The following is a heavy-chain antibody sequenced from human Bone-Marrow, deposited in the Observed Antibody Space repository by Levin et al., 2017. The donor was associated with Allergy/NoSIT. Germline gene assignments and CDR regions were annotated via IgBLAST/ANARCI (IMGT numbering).Heavy chain of an antibody. CDR3: AKETALKGYYYDSSGYWGSFDY. V-gene: IGHV3-23*01. CDR1: GFTFSSYA. CDR2: ISGSGGST. J-gene: IGHJ4*02. D-gene: IGHD3-22*01. Sequence: GGSRRLSCAASGFTFSSYAMSWVRQAPGKGLEWVSAISGSGGSTYYADSVKGRFTISRDNSKNTLYLQMNSLRAEDTAVYYCAKETALKGYYYDSSGYWGSFDYWGQGTLVTVSS.